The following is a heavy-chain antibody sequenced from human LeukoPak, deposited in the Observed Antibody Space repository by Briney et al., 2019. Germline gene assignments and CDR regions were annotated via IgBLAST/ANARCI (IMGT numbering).Heavy chain of an antibody. Sequence: SETLSLTCAVSGGSFSGYYWSWIRQPPGKGLEWIGEINHSGSTNYNPSLKSRVTISVDTSKNQFSLKLSPVTAADTAVYYCARGWGDIVVVPAAVAAIGMDVWGQGTTVTVSS. CDR3: ARGWGDIVVVPAAVAAIGMDV. V-gene: IGHV4-34*01. D-gene: IGHD2-2*01. CDR1: GGSFSGYY. J-gene: IGHJ6*02. CDR2: INHSGST.